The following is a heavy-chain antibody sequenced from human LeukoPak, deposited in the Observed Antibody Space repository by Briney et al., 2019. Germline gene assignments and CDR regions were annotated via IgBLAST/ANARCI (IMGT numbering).Heavy chain of an antibody. D-gene: IGHD4-17*01. J-gene: IGHJ4*02. V-gene: IGHV4-30-2*01. CDR3: ARAYGDYLLDY. Sequence: SETLSLTRAVSGGSISSGGYSWSWIRQPPGKGLEWIGYIYHSGSTYYNPSLKSRVTISVDRSKNQFSLKLSSVTAADTAVYYCARAYGDYLLDYWGQGTLVTVSS. CDR1: GGSISSGGYS. CDR2: IYHSGST.